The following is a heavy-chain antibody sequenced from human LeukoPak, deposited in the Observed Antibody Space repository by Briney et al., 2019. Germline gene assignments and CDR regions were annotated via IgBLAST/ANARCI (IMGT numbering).Heavy chain of an antibody. CDR3: ASSIVGATNAFDY. CDR1: GGSISSYY. CDR2: IYYSGST. J-gene: IGHJ4*02. V-gene: IGHV4-59*08. D-gene: IGHD1-26*01. Sequence: PSETLSLTCTVSGGSISSYYWSWIRQPPGKGLEWIGYIYYSGSTNYNPSLKSRVTISVDTSKNQFSLRLSSVTAADTAVYYCASSIVGATNAFDYWGQGTLVTVSS.